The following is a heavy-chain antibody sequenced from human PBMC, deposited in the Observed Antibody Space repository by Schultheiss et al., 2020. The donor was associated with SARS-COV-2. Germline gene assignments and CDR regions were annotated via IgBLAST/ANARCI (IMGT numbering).Heavy chain of an antibody. CDR2: INQDGREN. CDR1: GFSFSGYW. CDR3: ARDMAVAGTTDYYYGMDV. V-gene: IGHV3-7*01. Sequence: GESLKISCVASGFSFSGYWMSWVRQAPGKGLEWVANINQDGRENYYVDSVKGRFTFSRDNAKNSLYLQMNSLRAEDTAVYYCARDMAVAGTTDYYYGMDVWGQGTTVTVSS. J-gene: IGHJ6*02. D-gene: IGHD6-19*01.